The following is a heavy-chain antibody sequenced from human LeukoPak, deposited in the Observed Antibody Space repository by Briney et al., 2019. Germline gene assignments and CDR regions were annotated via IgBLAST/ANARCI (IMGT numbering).Heavy chain of an antibody. CDR1: GFTFSSYA. Sequence: GGSLRLSCAASGFTFSSYAMHWVRQAPGKGLEYVSAISSNGGSTYYANSVKGRFTISRDNSKNTLYLQMGSLRAEDMAVYYCARAKGDGYNTYYFDYWGQGTLVTVSS. D-gene: IGHD5-24*01. V-gene: IGHV3-64*01. CDR2: ISSNGGST. CDR3: ARAKGDGYNTYYFDY. J-gene: IGHJ4*02.